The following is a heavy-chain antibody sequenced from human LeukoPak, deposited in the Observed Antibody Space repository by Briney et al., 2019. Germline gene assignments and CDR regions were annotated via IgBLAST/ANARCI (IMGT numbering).Heavy chain of an antibody. CDR3: ARGSLTTVTTYDY. D-gene: IGHD4-17*01. J-gene: IGHJ4*02. CDR1: GGSISSYY. CDR2: IYYSGST. Sequence: PSETLSLTCTVSGGSISSYYWSWIRQPPGKGLEWIGYIYYSGSTNYNPSLKSRVTISVDTSKKQFSLKLSSVTAADTAVYYCARGSLTTVTTYDYWGQGTLVTVSS. V-gene: IGHV4-59*01.